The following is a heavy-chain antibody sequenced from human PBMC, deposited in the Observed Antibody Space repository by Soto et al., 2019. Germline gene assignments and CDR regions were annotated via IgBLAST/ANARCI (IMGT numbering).Heavy chain of an antibody. CDR1: GFTFSSYA. D-gene: IGHD3-3*01. J-gene: IGHJ6*02. Sequence: PGGSLRLSCAASGFTFSSYAMHWVRQAPGKGLEWVAVISYDGSNRYYADSVKGRFTISRDNSKNTLYLQMNSLRAEDTAVYYCARDLSPPTIFGVVIIRDYYYGMDVWGQGTTVTVSS. CDR3: ARDLSPPTIFGVVIIRDYYYGMDV. CDR2: ISYDGSNR. V-gene: IGHV3-30-3*01.